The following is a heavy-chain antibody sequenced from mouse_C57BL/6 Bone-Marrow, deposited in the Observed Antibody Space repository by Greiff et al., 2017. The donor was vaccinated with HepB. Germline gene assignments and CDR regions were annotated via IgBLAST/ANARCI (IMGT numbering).Heavy chain of an antibody. V-gene: IGHV5-6*01. CDR1: GFTFSSYG. CDR2: ISSGGSYT. Sequence: EVKLQESGGDLVKPGGSLKLSCAASGFTFSSYGMSWVRQTPDKRLEWVATISSGGSYTYYPDSVKGRFTISRDNAKNTLYLQMSSLKSEDTAMYYCARWYWAYYFDYWGQGTTLTVSS. CDR3: ARWYWAYYFDY. D-gene: IGHD4-1*01. J-gene: IGHJ2*01.